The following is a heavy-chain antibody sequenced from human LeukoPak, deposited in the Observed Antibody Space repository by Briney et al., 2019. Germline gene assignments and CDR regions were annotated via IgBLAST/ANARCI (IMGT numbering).Heavy chain of an antibody. CDR1: GFAFDDYA. D-gene: IGHD3-10*01. Sequence: GGSLRLSCAASGFAFDDYAMHWVRQAPGKGLEWVSGISWNSGSIGYADSVKGRFTISRDNAKNSLYLQMNSLRAEDTALYYCAKDTYYYGSGSYPPNYYYYGMDVWGQGTTVTVSS. V-gene: IGHV3-9*01. J-gene: IGHJ6*02. CDR2: ISWNSGSI. CDR3: AKDTYYYGSGSYPPNYYYYGMDV.